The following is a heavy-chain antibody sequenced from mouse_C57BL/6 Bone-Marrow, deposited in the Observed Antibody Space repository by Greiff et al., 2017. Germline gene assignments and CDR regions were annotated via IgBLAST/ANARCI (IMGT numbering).Heavy chain of an antibody. CDR3: ARYGYYLYYAMDY. Sequence: VQLQQSGAELVRPGASVKLSCKASGYTFTDSYINWVKQRPGQGLEWIARIYPGSGNTYYNEKFKGKATLTAEKSSSTAYMQLSSLTSEDSAVYFCARYGYYLYYAMDYWGQGTSVTVSS. CDR1: GYTFTDSY. CDR2: IYPGSGNT. J-gene: IGHJ4*01. D-gene: IGHD2-3*01. V-gene: IGHV1-76*01.